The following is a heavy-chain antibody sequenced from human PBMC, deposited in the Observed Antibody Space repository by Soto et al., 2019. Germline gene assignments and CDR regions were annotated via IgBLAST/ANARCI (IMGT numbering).Heavy chain of an antibody. D-gene: IGHD3-10*01. Sequence: EVQLVESGGGLVKPGGSLRLSCEASGFTLTTYTMNWVRQASGKGLEWVSSITSSSGHIYYADSVKGRFTISRDNARNSRYLQMTSLRAEDTAVYYCVRERGLSSFYGMDVWGQGTTVTVSS. CDR3: VRERGLSSFYGMDV. J-gene: IGHJ6*02. V-gene: IGHV3-21*02. CDR1: GFTLTTYT. CDR2: ITSSSGHI.